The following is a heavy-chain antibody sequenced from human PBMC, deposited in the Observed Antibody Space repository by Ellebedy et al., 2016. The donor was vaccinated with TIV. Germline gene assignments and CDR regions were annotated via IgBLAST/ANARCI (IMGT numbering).Heavy chain of an antibody. J-gene: IGHJ4*02. CDR1: DGSVNSGSYY. V-gene: IGHV4-61*01. D-gene: IGHD3-9*01. CDR3: ARGSDWLRHFDY. CDR2: VYYTGST. Sequence: SETLSLXXTVSDGSVNSGSYYWSWVRQPPGKGLEYIGYVYYTGSTHYNPSLKSRVPVSLDTSKNQFSLKLSSVTAADTAVYYCARGSDWLRHFDYWGQGTLVTVSS.